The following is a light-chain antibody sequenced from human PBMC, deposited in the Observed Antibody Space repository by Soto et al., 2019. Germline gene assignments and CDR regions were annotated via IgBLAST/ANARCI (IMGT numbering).Light chain of an antibody. CDR3: QQYGDSPLT. Sequence: DIQMTQSPSTLSATVEARVTITCRASQTINTWLAWYQQRPGQAPKLLIYKASTLESGVPSRFSGSGSGTGFTLTISRLEPEDFAVYYCQQYGDSPLTFGGGTKVDIK. J-gene: IGKJ4*01. CDR1: QTINTW. CDR2: KAS. V-gene: IGKV1-5*03.